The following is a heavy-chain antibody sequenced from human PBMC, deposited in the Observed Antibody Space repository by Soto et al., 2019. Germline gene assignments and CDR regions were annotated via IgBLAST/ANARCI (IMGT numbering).Heavy chain of an antibody. D-gene: IGHD4-17*01. CDR2: IRSNGGIT. CDR3: VKAMGPRFTVTGGDY. Sequence: GGSLRLSCSASGFTFSSYAMHWVRQAPGKGLEYVSAIRSNGGITYYADSVKGRFTISRDNSKNTLYLQMSSLRAEDTAVYSCVKAMGPRFTVTGGDYWGQGTLVTVSS. V-gene: IGHV3-64D*09. CDR1: GFTFSSYA. J-gene: IGHJ4*02.